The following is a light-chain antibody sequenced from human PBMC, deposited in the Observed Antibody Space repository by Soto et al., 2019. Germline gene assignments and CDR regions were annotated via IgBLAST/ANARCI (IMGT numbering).Light chain of an antibody. CDR2: EVS. Sequence: QSAMTQPASVSGSPGQSITISCTGTSSDVGGYNYVSWYQQHPGKAPKVMIFEVSNRPSGVSTRFSGSKSGNTASLTISGLQAEDEADYYCSSYTSSSSYVFGSGTKGTVL. CDR1: SSDVGGYNY. J-gene: IGLJ1*01. CDR3: SSYTSSSSYV. V-gene: IGLV2-14*01.